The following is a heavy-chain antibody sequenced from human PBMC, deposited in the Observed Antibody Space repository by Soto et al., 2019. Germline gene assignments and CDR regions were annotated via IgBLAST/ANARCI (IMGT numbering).Heavy chain of an antibody. D-gene: IGHD2-15*01. CDR2: IYYSGST. CDR3: ARDGRIYGIDY. Sequence: SETLSLTCTVSGGSISSGGYYWSWIRQHPGKGLEWIGYIYYSGSTYYNPSLKSRVTISVDTSKNQFSLKLSSVTAADTAVYYCARDGRIYGIDYWGQGTLVTVSS. CDR1: GGSISSGGYY. J-gene: IGHJ4*02. V-gene: IGHV4-31*03.